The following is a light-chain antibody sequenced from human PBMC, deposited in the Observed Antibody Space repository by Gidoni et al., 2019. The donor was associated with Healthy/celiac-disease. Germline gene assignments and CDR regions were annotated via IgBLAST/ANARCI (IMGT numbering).Light chain of an antibody. CDR3: QQYGSSPPYT. J-gene: IGKJ2*01. CDR1: QSVSSSY. V-gene: IGKV3-20*01. Sequence: IVLTQSPGTLSLSPGERATLSCRASQSVSSSYLAWYQQKPGQAPRLLIYGASSGATGIPDRFSGSGSGTDFTLTISRLEPEDFAVYYCQQYGSSPPYTFGQGTKLEIK. CDR2: GAS.